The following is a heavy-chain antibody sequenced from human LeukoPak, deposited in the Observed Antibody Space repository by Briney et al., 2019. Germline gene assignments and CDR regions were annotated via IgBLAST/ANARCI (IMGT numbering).Heavy chain of an antibody. Sequence: PGGSLRLSCAASGFSFSDYYMGWIRQAPGKGLEWASYISSSSTYTNSADSVKGRFTISRDNAKNSLYLQMNSLRAEDTAVYYCAREITRGYYFDYWGQGTLVTVSS. J-gene: IGHJ4*02. CDR1: GFSFSDYY. D-gene: IGHD3-10*01. CDR3: AREITRGYYFDY. CDR2: ISSSSTYT. V-gene: IGHV3-11*06.